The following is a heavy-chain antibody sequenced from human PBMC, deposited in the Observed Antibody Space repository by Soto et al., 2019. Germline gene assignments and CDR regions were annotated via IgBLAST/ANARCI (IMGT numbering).Heavy chain of an antibody. CDR2: IIPLFDTA. V-gene: IGHV1-69*13. D-gene: IGHD3-3*01. J-gene: IGHJ4*02. Sequence: SVKVSCKASGGTISNSVISWVRQAPGHGLEWMGGIIPLFDTANYAQKFQGRVTIIADESTSTAYMELSSLRSDDTAIYYCARAQILVGVTTYEHYFDTWGQGTLVTVSS. CDR3: ARAQILVGVTTYEHYFDT. CDR1: GGTISNSV.